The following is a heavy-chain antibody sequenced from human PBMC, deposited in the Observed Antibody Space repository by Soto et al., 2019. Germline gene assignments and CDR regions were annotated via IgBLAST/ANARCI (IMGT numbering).Heavy chain of an antibody. CDR1: GFTFSSYG. D-gene: IGHD6-13*01. CDR3: ARDRLRGSSCPDY. J-gene: IGHJ4*02. CDR2: IWYDGSNK. V-gene: IGHV3-33*01. Sequence: GGSLRLSCAASGFTFSSYGMHWVRQAPGKGLEWVAVIWYDGSNKYYADSVKGRFTISRDNSKNTLYLQMNSLRAEDTAVYYCARDRLRGSSCPDYWGQGTLVTVSS.